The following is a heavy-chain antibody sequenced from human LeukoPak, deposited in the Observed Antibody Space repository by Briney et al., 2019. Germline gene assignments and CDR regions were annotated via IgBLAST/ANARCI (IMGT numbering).Heavy chain of an antibody. CDR1: GYTFTGYY. Sequence: ASVTVSCKASGYTFTGYYMHWVRQAPGQGLEWMGWINPNSGGTNYAQKFQGRVTMTRDTSISTAYMELSRLRSDDTAVYYCAGGDMTYYDFWSGYLNWFDPWGQGTLVTVSS. J-gene: IGHJ5*02. CDR2: INPNSGGT. CDR3: AGGDMTYYDFWSGYLNWFDP. V-gene: IGHV1-2*02. D-gene: IGHD3-3*01.